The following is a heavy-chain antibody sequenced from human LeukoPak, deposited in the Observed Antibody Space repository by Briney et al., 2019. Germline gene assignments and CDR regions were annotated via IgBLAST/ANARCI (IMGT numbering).Heavy chain of an antibody. D-gene: IGHD6-19*01. J-gene: IGHJ6*02. V-gene: IGHV3-23*01. CDR2: ISGSGGST. CDR3: AREARAVGLAYYYYGMDA. CDR1: GFTFSSYA. Sequence: GGSLRLSCAASGFTFSSYAMSWVRQAPGKGLEWVSAISGSGGSTYYADSVKGRFTISRDNSKNTLYLQMNSLRAEDTAVYYCAREARAVGLAYYYYGMDAWGQGTTVTVSS.